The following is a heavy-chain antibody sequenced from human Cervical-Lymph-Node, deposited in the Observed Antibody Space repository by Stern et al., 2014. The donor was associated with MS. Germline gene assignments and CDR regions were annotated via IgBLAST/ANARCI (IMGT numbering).Heavy chain of an antibody. CDR3: ARIREDGYLDY. Sequence: QVTLRESGPALVKPTETLTLTCLFSGFSLIERGVCVTWLRQPPGKALEWLAHIDWDGDKFYRRSLETRLTIARDTSKRQVFLTMTSMEPVDTGTYYCARIREDGYLDYWGQGVLVTVSS. D-gene: IGHD5-24*01. V-gene: IGHV2-70*17. CDR2: IDWDGDK. J-gene: IGHJ4*02. CDR1: GFSLIERGVC.